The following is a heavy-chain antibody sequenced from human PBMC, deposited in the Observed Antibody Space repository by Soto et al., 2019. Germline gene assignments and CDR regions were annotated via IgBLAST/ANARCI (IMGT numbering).Heavy chain of an antibody. CDR3: ARHVIAVAGNVGYYFDY. J-gene: IGHJ4*02. Sequence: PGESLKISCKGSGYSFTSYWIGWVRQMPGKGLEWMGIIYPGDSDTRYSPSFQAQVTISADKSISTAYLQWSSLKASDTAMYYCARHVIAVAGNVGYYFDYWGQGTLVTVSS. D-gene: IGHD6-19*01. CDR1: GYSFTSYW. CDR2: IYPGDSDT. V-gene: IGHV5-51*01.